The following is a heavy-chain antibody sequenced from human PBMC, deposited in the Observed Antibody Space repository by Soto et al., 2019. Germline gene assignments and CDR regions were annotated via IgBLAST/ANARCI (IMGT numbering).Heavy chain of an antibody. CDR2: ISYDGSNK. CDR3: ARDDVPQAVATAPAFDYYYYYGMDV. J-gene: IGHJ6*02. V-gene: IGHV3-30-3*01. CDR1: GFTLSSYA. Sequence: TGGSLRLSCAASGFTLSSYAMHWVRQAPGKGLEWVAVISYDGSNKYYADSVKGRFTISRDNSKNTLYLQMNSLRAEDTAVYYCARDDVPQAVATAPAFDYYYYYGMDVWGQGTTVTVSS. D-gene: IGHD5-12*01.